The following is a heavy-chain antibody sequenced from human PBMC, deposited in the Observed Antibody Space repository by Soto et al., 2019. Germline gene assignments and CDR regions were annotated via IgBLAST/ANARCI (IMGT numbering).Heavy chain of an antibody. CDR3: AEVGRVSGSKYNSFGY. V-gene: IGHV3-53*01. CDR2: IYSTGTT. Sequence: EVQLVESGGGLIQPGGSLKLSCAASGFTVGNNYMSWVRQAPGKGLEWVSLIYSTGTTKYADSVKGRFTVSRDTAKNTLYLQMKSLISEDTAVSYCAEVGRVSGSKYNSFGYWGQGTLVTVSS. CDR1: GFTVGNNY. D-gene: IGHD3-10*01. J-gene: IGHJ4*02.